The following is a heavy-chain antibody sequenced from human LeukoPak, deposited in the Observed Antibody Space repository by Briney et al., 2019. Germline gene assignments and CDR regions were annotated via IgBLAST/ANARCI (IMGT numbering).Heavy chain of an antibody. J-gene: IGHJ3*02. CDR2: INFSGGTT. V-gene: IGHV1-46*01. Sequence: RASVKVSCKASGYTFTSYYMHWVRQAPGQGLGWMGIINFSGGTTSYPQKFQGRVTMTRDTSTSTVYMELSSLRSEDTAVYCCASRRDGSNYAAFDIWGQGTMVTVSS. CDR1: GYTFTSYY. D-gene: IGHD5-24*01. CDR3: ASRRDGSNYAAFDI.